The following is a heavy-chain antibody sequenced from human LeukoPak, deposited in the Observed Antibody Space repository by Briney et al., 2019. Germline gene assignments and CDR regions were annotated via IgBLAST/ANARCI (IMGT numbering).Heavy chain of an antibody. CDR2: IYYSGST. D-gene: IGHD2-21*02. CDR3: ATPVVVTAAPNF. V-gene: IGHV4-39*01. J-gene: IGHJ4*02. CDR1: GGSISSSSYY. Sequence: KPSETLSLTCTVSGGSISSSSYYWGWIRQPPGKGVEWIGSIYYSGSTYYNPSLKSRVTISVDTSKNQFSLKLSSVTAADTAVYYCATPVVVTAAPNFWGQGTLVTVSS.